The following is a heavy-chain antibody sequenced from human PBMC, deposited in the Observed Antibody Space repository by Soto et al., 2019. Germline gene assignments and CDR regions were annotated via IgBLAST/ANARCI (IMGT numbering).Heavy chain of an antibody. D-gene: IGHD6-19*01. CDR3: ARGSQWTSPEY. Sequence: GGSLRLSCAASGFTFSTYSMNWVRQAPGKGLEWVSYISSTSSTIFYADSVKGRFTISRDNAKNSLYLHMNSLRDEDTAVYYCARGSQWTSPEYWGQGTLVTVSS. V-gene: IGHV3-48*02. CDR1: GFTFSTYS. CDR2: ISSTSSTI. J-gene: IGHJ4*02.